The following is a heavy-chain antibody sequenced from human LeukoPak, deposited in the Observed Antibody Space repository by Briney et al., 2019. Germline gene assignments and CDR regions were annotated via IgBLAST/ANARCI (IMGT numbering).Heavy chain of an antibody. Sequence: PSETLSLTCTVSGGSISSYYWSWIRQPPGKGLEWIGYIYYSGSTNYNPSLKSRVTISVDTSKNQFSLKLSSVTAADTAVYYCARSKIPYYYDSSGYYWRGYFDYWGQGTLVTVSS. CDR3: ARSKIPYYYDSSGYYWRGYFDY. D-gene: IGHD3-22*01. J-gene: IGHJ4*02. V-gene: IGHV4-59*01. CDR1: GGSISSYY. CDR2: IYYSGST.